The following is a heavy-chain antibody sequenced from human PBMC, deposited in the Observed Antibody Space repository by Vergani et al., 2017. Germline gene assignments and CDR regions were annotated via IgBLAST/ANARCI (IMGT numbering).Heavy chain of an antibody. V-gene: IGHV5-51*01. CDR2: IHPADSDP. J-gene: IGHJ4*02. CDR3: ARLYGRDSSGSKYFDY. Sequence: EVQLVQSGAEVKKPGESLKISCQISGYSFTNYWIAWVRQMPGKGLEWMGIIHPADSDPRYSPSFQGQVTNSVDKSISTAYLHRTSLRASDSAMYYCARLYGRDSSGSKYFDYWGQGTLVTVSS. CDR1: GYSFTNYW. D-gene: IGHD3-22*01.